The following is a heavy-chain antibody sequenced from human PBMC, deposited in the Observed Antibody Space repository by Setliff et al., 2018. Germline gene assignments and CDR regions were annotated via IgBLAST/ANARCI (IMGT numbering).Heavy chain of an antibody. J-gene: IGHJ6*03. CDR1: GDPISSYS. CDR2: VYTNGGS. V-gene: IGHV4-4*07. D-gene: IGHD1-1*01. CDR3: ARANKKLDYYYYYYMDV. Sequence: SETLSLTCTVSGDPISSYSWSWIRHPAGKGLEWIGRVYTNGGSDYNPFLKSRVSISLDTSKNQFSLKLISVTAADTAVYYCARANKKLDYYYYYYMDVWGKGTTVTVSS.